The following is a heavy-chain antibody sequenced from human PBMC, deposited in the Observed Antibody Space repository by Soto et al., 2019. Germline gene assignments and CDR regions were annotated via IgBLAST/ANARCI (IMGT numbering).Heavy chain of an antibody. CDR3: ARDVAAAATKGDWFDP. CDR1: GGTFSSYT. Sequence: QVQLVQSGAEVKKPGSSVKVSCKASGGTFSSYTISWVRQAPGQGLEWMGRIIPILGIANYAQKFQGRVTITADQARSTAYMELSSLRSEDTAVYYCARDVAAAATKGDWFDPWGQGTLVTVSS. V-gene: IGHV1-69*08. J-gene: IGHJ5*02. D-gene: IGHD6-13*01. CDR2: IIPILGIA.